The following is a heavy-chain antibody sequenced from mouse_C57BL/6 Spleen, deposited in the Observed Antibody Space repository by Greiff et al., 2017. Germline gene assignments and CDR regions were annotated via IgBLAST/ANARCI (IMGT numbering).Heavy chain of an antibody. J-gene: IGHJ1*03. D-gene: IGHD1-1*01. Sequence: VQLQQSGAELMKPGASVKLSCKATGYTFTGYWIEWVKQRPGHGLEWIGEILPGRGSTNYNEKFKGKATFTADTSSNTAYMRLSSLTTEDSAMYYCARDYGNSYDGYFDVWGTGTTVTVSS. CDR1: GYTFTGYW. V-gene: IGHV1-9*01. CDR2: ILPGRGST. CDR3: ARDYGNSYDGYFDV.